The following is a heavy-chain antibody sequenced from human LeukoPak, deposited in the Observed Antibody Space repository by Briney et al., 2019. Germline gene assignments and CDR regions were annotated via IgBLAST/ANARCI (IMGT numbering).Heavy chain of an antibody. CDR2: FDPEDGET. Sequence: ASVKVSCKVSGYTLTELSMHWVRQAPGKGLEWMGGFDPEDGETIYAQKFQGRVTMTEDTSTDTAYMELSSLRSEDTAVYYCATDNPLTVVRGVMDVWGQGTTVTVSS. J-gene: IGHJ6*02. CDR1: GYTLTELS. CDR3: ATDNPLTVVRGVMDV. D-gene: IGHD3-10*01. V-gene: IGHV1-24*01.